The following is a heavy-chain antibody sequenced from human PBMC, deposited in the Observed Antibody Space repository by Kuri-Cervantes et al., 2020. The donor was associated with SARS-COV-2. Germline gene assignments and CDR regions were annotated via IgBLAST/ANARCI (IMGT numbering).Heavy chain of an antibody. CDR1: GYTFTSYG. D-gene: IGHD2-2*01. V-gene: IGHV1-18*01. Sequence: ASVKVSCKASGYTFTSYGISWVRQAPGQGLEWMGWISAYNGNTNYAQKLQGRVTMTTDTSTSTAYMELRSLRSDDTAVYYCARDRHPRRRYCSSTSCYWDYYYYGRDVWCQETTVTVSS. CDR2: ISAYNGNT. CDR3: ARDRHPRRRYCSSTSCYWDYYYYGRDV. J-gene: IGHJ6*02.